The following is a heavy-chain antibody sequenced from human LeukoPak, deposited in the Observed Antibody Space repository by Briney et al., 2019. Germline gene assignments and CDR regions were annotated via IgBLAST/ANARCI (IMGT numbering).Heavy chain of an antibody. CDR3: AARRLTVTTEIDY. D-gene: IGHD4-17*01. V-gene: IGHV3-30*02. CDR1: GFSFRHYG. Sequence: PGGSLRLSCAASGFSFRHYGMHWVRQAPGKGLEWVAFINYDGSNKYYADSVKGRFTISRDNSKNTLYLQMNSLRAEDTAVYYCAARRLTVTTEIDYWGQGTLVTVSS. J-gene: IGHJ4*02. CDR2: INYDGSNK.